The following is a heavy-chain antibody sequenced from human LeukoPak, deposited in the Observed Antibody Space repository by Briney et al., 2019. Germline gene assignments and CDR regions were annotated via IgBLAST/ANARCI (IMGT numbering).Heavy chain of an antibody. CDR3: ANTGGISSSYNWFDP. CDR2: INPSGGST. Sequence: ASVKVSCKASGYTFTSYYMHWVRQAPGQGLEWMGIINPSGGSTSYAQKFQGRVTMTRDMSTSTVYMELSSLRSEDTAVYYCANTGGISSSYNWFDPWGQGTLVTVSS. V-gene: IGHV1-46*01. J-gene: IGHJ5*02. CDR1: GYTFTSYY. D-gene: IGHD6-13*01.